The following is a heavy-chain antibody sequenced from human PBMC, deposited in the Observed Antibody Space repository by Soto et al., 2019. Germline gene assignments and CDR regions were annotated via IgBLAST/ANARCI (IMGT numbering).Heavy chain of an antibody. V-gene: IGHV3-48*03. J-gene: IGHJ6*02. CDR3: ARDQIVPAAIPYYYYGMDV. Sequence: EVQLVESGGGLVQPGGSLRLSCAASGFTFSSYEMNWVRQAPGKGLEWVSYISSSGSTIYYADSVKGRFTISRDNAKNSLYLRMNSLRAEDTAVYYCARDQIVPAAIPYYYYGMDVWGQGTTVTVSS. CDR2: ISSSGSTI. D-gene: IGHD2-2*01. CDR1: GFTFSSYE.